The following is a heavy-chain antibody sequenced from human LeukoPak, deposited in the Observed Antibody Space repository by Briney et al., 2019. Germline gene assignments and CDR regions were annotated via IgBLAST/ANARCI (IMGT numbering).Heavy chain of an antibody. V-gene: IGHV1-2*02. J-gene: IGHJ4*02. CDR1: GYTFTAYY. D-gene: IGHD5-12*01. CDR2: INPNSGGT. Sequence: GASVKVSCKASGYTFTAYYMHWVRQAPGQGLEWMGWINPNSGGTNYAQKFQGRVTMTRDTSISTAYMELSSLRSDDTAVYYCATVSAYDYYFDCWGQGTLVTVSS. CDR3: ATVSAYDYYFDC.